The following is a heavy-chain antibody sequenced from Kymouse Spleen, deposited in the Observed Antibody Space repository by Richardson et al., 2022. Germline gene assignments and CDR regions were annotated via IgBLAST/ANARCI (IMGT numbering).Heavy chain of an antibody. CDR1: GGSFSGYY. V-gene: IGHV4-34*01. D-gene: IGHD6-6*01. Sequence: QVQLQQWGAGLLKPSETLSLTCAVYGGSFSGYYWSWIRQPPGKGLEWIGEINHSGSTNYNPSLKSRVTISVDTSKNQFSLKLSSVTAADTAVYYCARGDSSDYYYYGMDVWGQGTTVTVSS. CDR2: INHSGST. J-gene: IGHJ6*02. CDR3: ARGDSSDYYYYGMDV.